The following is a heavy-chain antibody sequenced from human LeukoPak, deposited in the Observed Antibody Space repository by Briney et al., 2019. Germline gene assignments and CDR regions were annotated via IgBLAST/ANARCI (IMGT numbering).Heavy chain of an antibody. J-gene: IGHJ6*03. Sequence: SETLSLTCAVYGGSFGGYYWSWLPQPPGKGLEWIGEINHSGSTNYNPSLKSRVTISVDTSKNQFSLKLSSVTAADTAVYYCASWHSSRPYYYYYIDVWGKGTTVTVSS. CDR2: INHSGST. V-gene: IGHV4-34*01. D-gene: IGHD6-13*01. CDR3: ASWHSSRPYYYYYIDV. CDR1: GGSFGGYY.